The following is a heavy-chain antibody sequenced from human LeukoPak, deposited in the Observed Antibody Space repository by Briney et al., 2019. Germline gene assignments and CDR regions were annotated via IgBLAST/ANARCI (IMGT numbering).Heavy chain of an antibody. D-gene: IGHD1-26*01. CDR3: ARASFSGSLDHFVY. CDR1: GFTFDDYG. V-gene: IGHV3-20*04. CDR2: IYWNGGST. Sequence: GGSLRLSCAASGFTFDDYGMSWVRQAPGKGLEWVSGIYWNGGSTGYADSVKGRFTISRDNAKNSLYLQMNSLRAEDTAFYYCARASFSGSLDHFVYWGQGTLVTVSS. J-gene: IGHJ4*02.